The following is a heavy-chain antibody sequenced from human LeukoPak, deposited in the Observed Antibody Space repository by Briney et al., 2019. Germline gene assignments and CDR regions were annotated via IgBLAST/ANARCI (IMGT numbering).Heavy chain of an antibody. CDR1: GFTFSDYY. CDR2: ISSSGSTI. D-gene: IGHD3-22*01. J-gene: IGHJ2*01. CDR3: ARVARGYYDSSGYYADWYFDL. Sequence: GGSLRLSCAASGFTFSDYYMSWIRQAPGKGLEWVSYISSSGSTIYYADSVKGRFTISRDNAKNSLYLQMNSLRAEDSAVFYCARVARGYYDSSGYYADWYFDLWGRGTLVTVSS. V-gene: IGHV3-11*04.